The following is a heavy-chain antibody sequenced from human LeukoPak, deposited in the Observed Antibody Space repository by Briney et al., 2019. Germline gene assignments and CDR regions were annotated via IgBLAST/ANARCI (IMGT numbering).Heavy chain of an antibody. CDR2: VTYSGST. CDR3: ARTVGFCSDSSCYDNSFDL. Sequence: SETLSLTCTIYGGSTSSYYWSWIRQPPGRGLEWIGYVTYSGSTTYNSSLKSRVTISLGTSKNQFSLSLSAVAAADTAVYYCARTVGFCSDSSCYDNSFDLWGQGTLVTVSS. D-gene: IGHD2-2*01. V-gene: IGHV4-59*01. CDR1: GGSTSSYY. J-gene: IGHJ3*01.